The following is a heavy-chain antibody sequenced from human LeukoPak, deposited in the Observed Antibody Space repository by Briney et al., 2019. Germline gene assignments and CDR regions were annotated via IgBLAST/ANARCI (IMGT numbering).Heavy chain of an antibody. D-gene: IGHD6-13*01. CDR2: MNPNSGNT. Sequence: ASVKVSCKASGYTFTSYDINWVRQSTGQGLEWMGWMNPNSGNTGYAQKFQGRVTMTRNTSISTAYMELSSLRSEDTAVYYCARYAGLGRAFDIWGQGTMVTVSS. CDR1: GYTFTSYD. V-gene: IGHV1-8*01. CDR3: ARYAGLGRAFDI. J-gene: IGHJ3*02.